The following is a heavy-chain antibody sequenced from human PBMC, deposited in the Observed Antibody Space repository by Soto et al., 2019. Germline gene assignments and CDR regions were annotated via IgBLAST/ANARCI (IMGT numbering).Heavy chain of an antibody. CDR3: ALALPRRISDSPDN. V-gene: IGHV3-23*01. J-gene: IGHJ4*02. CDR1: GFSFSNYA. CDR2: ISGNSRTI. D-gene: IGHD2-15*01. Sequence: TGGSLRLSCAASGFSFSNYAMSWVRQAPGRGLEWVSGISGNSRTIEYTDSVKGRFAVSRDNSKNTLYLQMNSLRAEDTAVYYCALALPRRISDSPDNWGQGTLVTVSS.